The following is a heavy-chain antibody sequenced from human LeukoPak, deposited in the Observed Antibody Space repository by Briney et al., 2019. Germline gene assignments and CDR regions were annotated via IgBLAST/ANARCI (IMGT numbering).Heavy chain of an antibody. CDR1: DGSISSSSYY. D-gene: IGHD3-16*01. Sequence: SETLSLTCTVSDGSISSSSYYWGWIRQPPGKGLEWIGSIYYSGSTYYNPSLKSRVTISVDTSKNQFSLKLSSVTAADTAVYYCARRGSNWFDPWGQGILVTVSS. J-gene: IGHJ5*02. V-gene: IGHV4-39*01. CDR2: IYYSGST. CDR3: ARRGSNWFDP.